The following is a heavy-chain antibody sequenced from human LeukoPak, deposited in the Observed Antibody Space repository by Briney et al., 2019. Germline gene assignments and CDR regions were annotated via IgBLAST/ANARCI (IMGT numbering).Heavy chain of an antibody. Sequence: GGSLRLSCTASGFTFSNYGLLWVRQAAGKGLEWMAVIWYDGSKKYYADSVKGRFTISRDDSKNTLFLQMNSLRAEDTAVYYCARDGSTPGLYFDSWGQGTLVTVSS. J-gene: IGHJ4*02. V-gene: IGHV3-33*01. CDR2: IWYDGSKK. CDR1: GFTFSNYG. D-gene: IGHD5-12*01. CDR3: ARDGSTPGLYFDS.